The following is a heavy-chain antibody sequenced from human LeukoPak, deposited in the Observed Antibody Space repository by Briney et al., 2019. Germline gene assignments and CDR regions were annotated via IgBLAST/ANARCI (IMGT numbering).Heavy chain of an antibody. J-gene: IGHJ6*03. CDR3: ARGLFGVVTHYYYYMDV. CDR1: GGSISSGSYY. CDR2: VYSSGST. Sequence: SETLSLTCTVSGGSISSGSYYWTWIRQPAGKGLEWIGRVYSSGSTNYNPSLKGRVTISVDTSKNQFSLNLSSVTAADTAVYYCARGLFGVVTHYYYYMDVWGKGTTVTVSS. V-gene: IGHV4-61*02. D-gene: IGHD3-3*01.